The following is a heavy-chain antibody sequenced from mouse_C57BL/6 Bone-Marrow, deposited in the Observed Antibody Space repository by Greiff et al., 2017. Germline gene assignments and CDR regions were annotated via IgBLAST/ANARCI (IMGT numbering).Heavy chain of an antibody. CDR1: GFSLTSYG. Sequence: QVQLQQSGPGLVQPSQSLSITCTVSGFSLTSYGVHWVRQSPGKGLEWLGVIWSGGSTDYNAAFISRLSISKDNSKSQVFFKMNSLQADDTAIYYCARKDTTVVAPYYAMDYWGQGTSGTVSS. D-gene: IGHD1-1*01. CDR3: ARKDTTVVAPYYAMDY. CDR2: IWSGGST. V-gene: IGHV2-2*01. J-gene: IGHJ4*01.